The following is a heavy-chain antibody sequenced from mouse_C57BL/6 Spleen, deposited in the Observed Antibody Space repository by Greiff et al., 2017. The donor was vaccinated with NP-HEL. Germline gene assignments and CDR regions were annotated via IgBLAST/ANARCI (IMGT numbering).Heavy chain of an antibody. CDR2: IYPGSGST. CDR3: ASYYGSSSGY. CDR1: GYTFTSYW. J-gene: IGHJ4*01. D-gene: IGHD1-1*01. V-gene: IGHV1-55*01. Sequence: VQLQQSGAELVKPGASVKMSCKASGYTFTSYWITWVKQRPGQGLEWIGDIYPGSGSTNYNEKFKSKATLTVDTSSSTAYMQLISLTSEDSAVYYCASYYGSSSGYWGQGTSVTVSS.